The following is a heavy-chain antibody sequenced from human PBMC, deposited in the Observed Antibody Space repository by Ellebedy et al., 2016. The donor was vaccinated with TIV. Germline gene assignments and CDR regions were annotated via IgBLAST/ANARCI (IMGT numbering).Heavy chain of an antibody. V-gene: IGHV4-31*03. CDR2: IYWSGRR. CDR3: ARFVRTRNYFEY. CDR1: GDFMSNGGYY. J-gene: IGHJ4*02. D-gene: IGHD2-21*01. Sequence: SETLFLTCTVSGDFMSNGGYYWSWIRQHPGKGLEWVGYIYWSGRRLYNPSLKSRLTISVDKSSNQFSLKLTSATAADTAVYYCARFVRTRNYFEYWGQGILVIVSS.